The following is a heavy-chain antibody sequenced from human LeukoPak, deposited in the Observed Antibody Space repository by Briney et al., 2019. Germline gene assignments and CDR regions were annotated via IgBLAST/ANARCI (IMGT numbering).Heavy chain of an antibody. CDR1: GFTFRRYG. D-gene: IGHD3-22*01. V-gene: IGHV3-30*18. Sequence: GRSLRLSCAASGFTFRRYGMHWVPEGPGKGREWRAIISYDGNNKNYADSAKGRFTISRDNTENTLHLQMNSLRPEDTAMYYCAKRGERGSGSVYGTDVWGQGTTVTVSS. CDR2: ISYDGNNK. CDR3: AKRGERGSGSVYGTDV. J-gene: IGHJ6*02.